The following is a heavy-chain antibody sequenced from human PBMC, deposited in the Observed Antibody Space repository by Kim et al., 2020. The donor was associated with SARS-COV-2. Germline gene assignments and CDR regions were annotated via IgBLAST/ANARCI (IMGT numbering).Heavy chain of an antibody. D-gene: IGHD3-10*01. Sequence: SETLSLTCTVSGGSISSSSDYWGWLRQPPGKGREWIGCIHYSGSTYYNPSLKSRVTISVDTSKNPFYLKLRSATAADTAVYYCARRSTGDWGQGTMDTVSS. CDR1: GGSISSSSDY. J-gene: IGHJ3*01. CDR2: IHYSGST. V-gene: IGHV4-39*01. CDR3: ARRSTGD.